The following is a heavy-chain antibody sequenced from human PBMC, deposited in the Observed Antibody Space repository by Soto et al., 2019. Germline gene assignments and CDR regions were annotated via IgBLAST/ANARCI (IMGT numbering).Heavy chain of an antibody. CDR3: ARVDYGGNWYYYYGMDV. D-gene: IGHD4-17*01. J-gene: IGHJ6*02. CDR1: GGSFSGYY. CDR2: INPSGST. V-gene: IGHV4-34*01. Sequence: QVQLQQWGAGLLKPSETLSLTGAVYGGSFSGYYWSWIRQPPGKGLEWIGEINPSGSTNYKPSLKSRVTISVDTYKNQFSLKLSSVTAADTAVYYCARVDYGGNWYYYYGMDVWGQGTTVTVSS.